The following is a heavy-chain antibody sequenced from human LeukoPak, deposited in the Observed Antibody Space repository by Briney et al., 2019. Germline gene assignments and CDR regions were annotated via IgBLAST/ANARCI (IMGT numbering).Heavy chain of an antibody. Sequence: SGPTLVNPTQTLTLTCTFSGFSLSSSGLGVSWIRQPPGKALEWLARIDWDDEELYSTSLKTRLTISKDTSKNQVVLTMTNMDPVDTATYYCARTYRKVVSDPERNYYYMDVWGRGTTVTVSS. V-gene: IGHV2-70*04. D-gene: IGHD1-14*01. CDR3: ARTYRKVVSDPERNYYYMDV. CDR1: GFSLSSSGLG. CDR2: IDWDDEE. J-gene: IGHJ6*03.